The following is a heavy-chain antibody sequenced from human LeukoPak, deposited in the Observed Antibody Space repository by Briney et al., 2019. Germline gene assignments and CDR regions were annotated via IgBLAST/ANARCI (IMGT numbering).Heavy chain of an antibody. CDR1: GFTFSDYY. Sequence: PGGSLRLSCAASGFTFSDYYMSWIRQAPGKGLEWVSLIYSGGSTHYADSVKGRFTISRDNSKNTLYLQMNSLRVDDTAVYYCARDPPAVAANTYGWGQGTLVTVSS. V-gene: IGHV3-66*01. CDR2: IYSGGST. D-gene: IGHD6-6*01. J-gene: IGHJ4*02. CDR3: ARDPPAVAANTYG.